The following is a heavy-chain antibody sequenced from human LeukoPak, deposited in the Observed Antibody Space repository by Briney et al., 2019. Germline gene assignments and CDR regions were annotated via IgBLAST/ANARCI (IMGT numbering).Heavy chain of an antibody. CDR2: ISWDGGST. D-gene: IGHD3-10*01. J-gene: IGHJ5*02. V-gene: IGHV3-43D*03. CDR3: AKDSGSGSYYPTNWFDP. Sequence: PGGSLRLSCAASGFTFDDYAMHWVRQAPGKGLEWVSLISWDGGSTYYADSVKGRFTISRDNSKNSLYLQMNSQRAEDTALYYCAKDSGSGSYYPTNWFDPWGQGTLVTVSS. CDR1: GFTFDDYA.